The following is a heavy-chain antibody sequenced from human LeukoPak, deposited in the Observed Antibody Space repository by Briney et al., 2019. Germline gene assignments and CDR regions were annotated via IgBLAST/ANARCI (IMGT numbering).Heavy chain of an antibody. D-gene: IGHD1-1*01. CDR3: ARALQLEPLSGFDY. CDR1: GYTFTSYG. J-gene: IGHJ4*02. CDR2: ISAYNGNT. Sequence: ASVKVSCKASGYTFTSYGISWVRQAPGQGLEWMGWISAYNGNTNYAQKLQGRVTMTTDTSTSTAYMELRSLRSDDTAVYYCARALQLEPLSGFDYWGQGTLVTVSS. V-gene: IGHV1-18*01.